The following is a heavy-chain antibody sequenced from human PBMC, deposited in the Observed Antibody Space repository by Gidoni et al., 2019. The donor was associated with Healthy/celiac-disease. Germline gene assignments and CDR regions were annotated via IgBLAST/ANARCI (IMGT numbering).Heavy chain of an antibody. D-gene: IGHD3-10*02. CDR2: IRSKAYGGTT. Sequence: EVQLVESGGGFVQPGRSLRLSWTASGFTFGAYAMSWFRQALGKGLEWVGFIRSKAYGGTTEYAASVKGRFTISRDDSKSIAYLQMNSLKTEDTAVYYCTRTPSLFLSTWFDPWGQGTLVTVSS. CDR3: TRTPSLFLSTWFDP. CDR1: GFTFGAYA. J-gene: IGHJ5*02. V-gene: IGHV3-49*03.